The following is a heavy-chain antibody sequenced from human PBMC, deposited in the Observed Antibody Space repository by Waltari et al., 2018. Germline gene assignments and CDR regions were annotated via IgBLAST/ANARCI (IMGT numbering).Heavy chain of an antibody. Sequence: QVQLVQSGAEVKKPGSSVKVSCKASGGTFSSYTISWVRQAPGQGLEWMGRIIPILGIANYAQKFQGRVTITADKSTSTAYMELSSLRAEDTAVYYCAKLFRSYGDYFDYWGQGTLVTVSA. CDR3: AKLFRSYGDYFDY. CDR1: GGTFSSYT. D-gene: IGHD4-17*01. V-gene: IGHV1-69*02. CDR2: IIPILGIA. J-gene: IGHJ4*02.